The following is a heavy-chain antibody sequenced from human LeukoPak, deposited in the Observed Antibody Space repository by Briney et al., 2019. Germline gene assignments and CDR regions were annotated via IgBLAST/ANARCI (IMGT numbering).Heavy chain of an antibody. CDR1: GFIFRDYW. D-gene: IGHD4/OR15-4a*01. CDR2: VNNDGSST. J-gene: IGHJ4*02. Sequence: PGGSLRRSCEASGFIFRDYWMHWVRQAPGKGLVWVSRVNNDGSSTSYADSVKGRFTISRDNAKNTLYLEVNSLTAEDTAVYYCARETYGGPFDFWGQGSLVTVSS. CDR3: ARETYGGPFDF. V-gene: IGHV3-74*01.